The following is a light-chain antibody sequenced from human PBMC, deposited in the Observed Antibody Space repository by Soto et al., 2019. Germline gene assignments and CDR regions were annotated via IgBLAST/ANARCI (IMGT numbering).Light chain of an antibody. Sequence: EIVMTQSPATLSVSPGERATLSCRASQSVSSNLAWYQQKPGQAPRLLIYGASTRATGIPARFSGSGSGTDFTLTVSRLESEDFAVYYCQQYAESPLTFGGGTKVEIK. CDR2: GAS. V-gene: IGKV3-15*01. J-gene: IGKJ4*01. CDR3: QQYAESPLT. CDR1: QSVSSN.